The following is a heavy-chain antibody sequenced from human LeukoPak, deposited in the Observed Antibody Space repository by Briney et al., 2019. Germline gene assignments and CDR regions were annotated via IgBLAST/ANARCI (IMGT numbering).Heavy chain of an antibody. J-gene: IGHJ4*02. CDR1: GGSTSPYY. CDR3: ARDFQEDTAMASLFDY. CDR2: VSFGGSS. V-gene: IGHV4-4*08. Sequence: SETLSLTCSVSGGSTSPYYWSWFRQPPGKGLEWIGFVSFGGSSSYNPSFKSRVTISVDTSKNQFSLKLSSVTAADTAVYYCARDFQEDTAMASLFDYWGQGTLVTVSS. D-gene: IGHD5-18*01.